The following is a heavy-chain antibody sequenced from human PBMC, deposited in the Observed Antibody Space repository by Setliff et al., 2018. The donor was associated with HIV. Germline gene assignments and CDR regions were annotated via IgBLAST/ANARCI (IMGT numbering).Heavy chain of an antibody. J-gene: IGHJ4*02. CDR3: AKDRGSGYYSPSDY. CDR2: ISISGGAT. CDR1: GFTFSSYA. V-gene: IGHV3-23*01. Sequence: GGSLRLSCAASGFTFSSYAMTWVRQPPGKGLEWVSAISISGGATTYADAVRGRVTISRDNSKSTLYLQMNSLRAEDTAVYYCAKDRGSGYYSPSDYWGQGTLVTVSS. D-gene: IGHD3-22*01.